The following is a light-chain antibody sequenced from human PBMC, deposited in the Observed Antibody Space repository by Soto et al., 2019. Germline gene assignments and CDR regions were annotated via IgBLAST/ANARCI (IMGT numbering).Light chain of an antibody. Sequence: DIQMTQSPSTLSASVGDRVTITCRASQTISSSLAWYQQQPGKAPKLLIYDVSTLKRGVPSRFSGSRSGTEFTLSISSLQPDDFATYYCQQYNSYPWTFGQGTKVEIK. J-gene: IGKJ1*01. CDR2: DVS. V-gene: IGKV1-5*01. CDR1: QTISSS. CDR3: QQYNSYPWT.